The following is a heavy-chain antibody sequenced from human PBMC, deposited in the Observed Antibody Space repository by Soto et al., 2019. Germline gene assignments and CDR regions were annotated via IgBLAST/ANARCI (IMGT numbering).Heavy chain of an antibody. V-gene: IGHV1-69*01. Sequence: QVQLVQSGAEVKKPGSSVKVSCKASGGTFRSYSISWVRQAPGQGLEWMGGIIPIFDITNYAQKFQGRVTITADESTSTAYMELSSLGSDDTAVYYCARPDEGGYSSNHHYCYALGVWGQGTTVAV. CDR3: ARPDEGGYSSNHHYCYALGV. J-gene: IGHJ6*02. CDR1: GGTFRSYS. CDR2: IIPIFDIT. D-gene: IGHD3-22*01.